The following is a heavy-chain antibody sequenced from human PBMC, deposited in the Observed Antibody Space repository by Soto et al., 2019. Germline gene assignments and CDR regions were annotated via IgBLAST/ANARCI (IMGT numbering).Heavy chain of an antibody. V-gene: IGHV4-34*01. D-gene: IGHD3-22*01. CDR1: GGSFSGYY. J-gene: IGHJ4*02. CDR2: INHSGST. CDR3: ARGSRGYYYDSSGYYSADY. Sequence: SETLSLTCAVYGGSFSGYYWSWIRQPPGKGLEWIGEINHSGSTNYNPSLKSRVTISVDTSKNQFSLKLSSVTAADTAVYYCARGSRGYYYDSSGYYSADYWGQGTLVTVS.